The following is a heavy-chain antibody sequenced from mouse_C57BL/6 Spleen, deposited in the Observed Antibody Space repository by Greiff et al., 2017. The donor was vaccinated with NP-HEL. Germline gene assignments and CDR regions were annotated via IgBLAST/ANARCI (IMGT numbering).Heavy chain of an antibody. J-gene: IGHJ2*01. CDR3: ARDYGSSHDY. CDR2: ISYDGSN. CDR1: GYSITSGYY. Sequence: EVKLMESGPGLVKPSQSLSLTCSVTGYSITSGYYWNWIRQFPGNKLEWMGYISYDGSNNYNPSLKNRISITRDTSKNQFFLKLNSVTTEDTATYYCARDYGSSHDYWGQGTTLTVSS. V-gene: IGHV3-6*01. D-gene: IGHD1-1*01.